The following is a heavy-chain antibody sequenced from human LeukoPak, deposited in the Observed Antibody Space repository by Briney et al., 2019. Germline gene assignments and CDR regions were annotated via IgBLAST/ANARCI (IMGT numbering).Heavy chain of an antibody. V-gene: IGHV3-48*03. CDR3: ASKGGFDD. D-gene: IGHD2-15*01. CDR1: GFSFSSYE. CDR2: ISSSGSAI. J-gene: IGHJ4*02. Sequence: GGSLRLSCAASGFSFSSYEMNWARQAPGKGLEWVSYISSSGSAIFYADSVKGRFTISRDNAKNSLFLQMNSLRAEDTAFYYCASKGGFDDWGQGTLVTVSS.